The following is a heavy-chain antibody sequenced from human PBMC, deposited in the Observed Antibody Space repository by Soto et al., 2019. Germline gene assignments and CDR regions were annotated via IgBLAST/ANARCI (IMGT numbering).Heavy chain of an antibody. CDR1: GFTFSSYG. CDR2: ISYDGSNK. Sequence: PGGSLRLSCAASGFTFSSYGMHWVRQAPGKGLEWVAVISYDGSNKYYADSVKGRFTISRDNSKNTLYLQMNSLRAEDTAVYYCAKESGPGELSLYEIFDYWGQGTLVTVSS. V-gene: IGHV3-30*18. CDR3: AKESGPGELSLYEIFDY. D-gene: IGHD3-16*02. J-gene: IGHJ4*02.